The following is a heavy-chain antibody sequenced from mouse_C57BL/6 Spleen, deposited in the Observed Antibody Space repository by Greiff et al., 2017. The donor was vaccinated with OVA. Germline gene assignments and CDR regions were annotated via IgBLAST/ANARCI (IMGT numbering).Heavy chain of an antibody. D-gene: IGHD1-1*01. Sequence: QFQLQQPGAELVKPGASVKLSCKASGYTFTSYWMQWVKQRPGQGLEWIGEIDPSDSYTNYNQKFKGKATLTVDTSSSTAYMQLSSLTSEDSAVYYCASSYYYYGSMDYWGQGTSVTVSS. CDR1: GYTFTSYW. J-gene: IGHJ4*01. CDR3: ASSYYYYGSMDY. CDR2: IDPSDSYT. V-gene: IGHV1-50*01.